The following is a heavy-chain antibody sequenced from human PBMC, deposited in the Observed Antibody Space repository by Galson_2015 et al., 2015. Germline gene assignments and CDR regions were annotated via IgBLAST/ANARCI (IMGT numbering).Heavy chain of an antibody. CDR2: IRTKPNNYAT. D-gene: IGHD2-8*01. J-gene: IGHJ4*02. CDR1: GFSFSGSV. V-gene: IGHV3-73*01. Sequence: SLRLSCAASGFSFSGSVIHWVRQASGKGLEWVGRIRTKPNNYATVYGASVRGRFSTSRDDSDDTAYLQMNSLQAEDTAVYYCIGSRNGLDYWGQGTLVTVSS. CDR3: IGSRNGLDY.